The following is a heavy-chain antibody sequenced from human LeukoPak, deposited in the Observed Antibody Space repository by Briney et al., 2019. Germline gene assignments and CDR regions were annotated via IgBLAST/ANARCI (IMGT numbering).Heavy chain of an antibody. CDR3: VKEERSRLDY. J-gene: IGHJ4*02. Sequence: GGSLRLSCAASGFTFSSYEMNWVRQAPGKGLEWVSYISSSGSTIYYADSVKGRFTISRDNSKNSLYLQMNSLRTEDTALYYCVKEERSRLDYWGQGTLVTVSS. V-gene: IGHV3-48*03. CDR1: GFTFSSYE. CDR2: ISSSGSTI. D-gene: IGHD5-24*01.